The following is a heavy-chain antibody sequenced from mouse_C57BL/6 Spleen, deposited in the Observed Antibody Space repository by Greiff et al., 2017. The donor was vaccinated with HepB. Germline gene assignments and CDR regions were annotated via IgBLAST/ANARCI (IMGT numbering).Heavy chain of an antibody. CDR3: TKLYYDLDY. CDR1: GFTFSNYW. Sequence: EVQVVESGGGLVQPGGSMKLSCVASGFTFSNYWMNWVRQSPEKGLEWVAQIRLKSDNYATHYAESVKGRFTISRDDSKSSVYLQMNNLRAEDTGIYYCTKLYYDLDYWGQGTTLTVSS. V-gene: IGHV6-3*01. J-gene: IGHJ2*01. D-gene: IGHD2-4*01. CDR2: IRLKSDNYAT.